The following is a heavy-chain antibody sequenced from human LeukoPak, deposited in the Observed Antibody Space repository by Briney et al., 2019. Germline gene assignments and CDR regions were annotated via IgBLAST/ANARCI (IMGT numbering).Heavy chain of an antibody. CDR2: ISGDGITT. J-gene: IGHJ4*01. CDR3: ARGFYGSGNS. Sequence: GGSLRLSCAASGFTFSNYWMYWVRQAPGRGPLWVSRISGDGITTYYAGSVKGRFTISRDNAKNTLYLQMHSLRAEDSAVYYCARGFYGSGNSWGHGTLVTVCS. V-gene: IGHV3-74*01. D-gene: IGHD3-10*01. CDR1: GFTFSNYW.